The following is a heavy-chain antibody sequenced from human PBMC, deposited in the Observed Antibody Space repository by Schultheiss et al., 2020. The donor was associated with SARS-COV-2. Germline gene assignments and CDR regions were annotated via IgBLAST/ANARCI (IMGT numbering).Heavy chain of an antibody. CDR3: ATERDCGGDCYLGLFDY. CDR2: ISYDGSNK. D-gene: IGHD2-21*01. V-gene: IGHV3-30*01. CDR1: GFTFSSYA. J-gene: IGHJ4*02. Sequence: GGSLRLSCAASGFTFSSYAMHWVRQAPGKGLEWVAVISYDGSNKYYADSVKGRFTISRDNSKNTLYLQMNSLRAEDTAVYYCATERDCGGDCYLGLFDYWGQGTLVNVSS.